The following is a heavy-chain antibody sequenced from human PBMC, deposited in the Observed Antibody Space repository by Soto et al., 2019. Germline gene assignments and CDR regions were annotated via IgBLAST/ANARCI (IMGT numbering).Heavy chain of an antibody. CDR2: IYYSGST. D-gene: IGHD3-10*01. Sequence: QVQLQESGPGLVKPSQTLSLTCTVSGGSISSGDYYWSWIRQPPGKGLEWIGYIYYSGSTYYNPSLKSRVTISVDTSKNQFSMKLSSVTAADTAVYYCARVGGCGATTMDYWGQGTLVTVSS. V-gene: IGHV4-30-4*01. CDR3: ARVGGCGATTMDY. J-gene: IGHJ4*02. CDR1: GGSISSGDYY.